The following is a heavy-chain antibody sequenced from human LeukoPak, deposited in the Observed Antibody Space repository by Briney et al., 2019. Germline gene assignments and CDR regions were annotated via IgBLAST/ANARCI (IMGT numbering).Heavy chain of an antibody. V-gene: IGHV3-30*04. CDR1: GFTFSNYA. CDR2: ISYDGSNK. Sequence: PGGSLRLSCAASGFTFSNYAMHWVRQAPGKGLEWVAVISYDGSNKYYADSVKGRSTISRDNSKNTLYLQMNSLRAEDTAVYYCARENGYWAFDIWGQGTMVTVSS. CDR3: ARENGYWAFDI. J-gene: IGHJ3*02. D-gene: IGHD6-25*01.